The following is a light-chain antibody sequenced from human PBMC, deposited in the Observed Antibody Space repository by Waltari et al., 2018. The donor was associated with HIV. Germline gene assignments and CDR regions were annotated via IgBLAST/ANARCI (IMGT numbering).Light chain of an antibody. CDR1: QSISTS. Sequence: DIQMTQSPSSLSASVGDRVTISCRTSQSISTSLNWYQQKRGKAPELLIHTASTLQTGVPSRFSGSGSGTDFTLTISSLQVEDFANYYCQQSYSYPLTFGPGTKVDIK. CDR3: QQSYSYPLT. CDR2: TAS. J-gene: IGKJ3*01. V-gene: IGKV1-39*01.